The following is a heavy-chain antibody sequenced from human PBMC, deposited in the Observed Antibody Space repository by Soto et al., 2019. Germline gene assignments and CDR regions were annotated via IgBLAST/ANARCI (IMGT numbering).Heavy chain of an antibody. J-gene: IGHJ4*02. CDR1: GFTFSSYE. V-gene: IGHV3-48*03. CDR2: ISSSGSTI. Sequence: TGGSLRLSCAASGFTFSSYEMNWVRQAPGKGLEWVSYISSSGSTIYYADSVKGRFTISRDNAKNSLYLQMNSLRAEDTAVYYCAGSLPPLDYWGQGTLVTVSS. CDR3: AGSLPPLDY.